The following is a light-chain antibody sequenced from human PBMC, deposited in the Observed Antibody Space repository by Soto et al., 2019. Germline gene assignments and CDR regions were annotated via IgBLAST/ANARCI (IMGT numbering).Light chain of an antibody. Sequence: EIVLTQSPGTLPLSPGERATFSCRASQSVASNYLAWYQQKPGQAPRLLIYGASFRATGVPDRFSGSGSGTDFTLTISRLEPEDFAVYYCQQYGSSPWTFGQGTKVEIK. CDR2: GAS. V-gene: IGKV3-20*01. CDR3: QQYGSSPWT. J-gene: IGKJ1*01. CDR1: QSVASNY.